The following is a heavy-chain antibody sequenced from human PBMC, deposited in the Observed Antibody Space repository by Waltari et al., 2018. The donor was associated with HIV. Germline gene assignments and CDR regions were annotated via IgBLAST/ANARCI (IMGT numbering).Heavy chain of an antibody. V-gene: IGHV3-48*01. J-gene: IGHJ4*02. CDR1: SFLFSSST. D-gene: IGHD5-12*01. CDR3: ARTRRYESSYLYYIDN. Sequence: EVQLVVSGGALVQPGWSLRLCCAASSFLFSSSTTNRVGQAPGKGLEWISSISFSSSHIYDADSVKGRFTISRDNAKNSLYLQMNSLRAEDTAMYYCARTRRYESSYLYYIDNWGQGTLVTVSS. CDR2: ISFSSSHI.